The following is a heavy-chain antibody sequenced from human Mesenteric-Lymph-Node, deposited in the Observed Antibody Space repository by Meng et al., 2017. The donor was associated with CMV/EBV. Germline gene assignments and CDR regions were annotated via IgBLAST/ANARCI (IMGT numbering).Heavy chain of an antibody. V-gene: IGHV1-8*01. J-gene: IGHJ6*02. CDR3: ATVHSLWDYYGMDV. CDR1: GYTFTSYD. Sequence: ASVKVSCKASGYTFTSYDINWVRQATGQGLEWMGWMNPNSGNTGYAQKFQGRVTMTRNTSISTAYMELSSLRSEDTAVYYCATVHSLWDYYGMDVWGQGTTVTVSS. CDR2: MNPNSGNT. D-gene: IGHD5/OR15-5a*01.